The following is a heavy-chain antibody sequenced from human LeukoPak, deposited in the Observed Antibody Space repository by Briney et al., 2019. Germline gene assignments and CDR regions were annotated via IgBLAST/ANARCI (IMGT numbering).Heavy chain of an antibody. V-gene: IGHV3-7*03. CDR2: IRQDGGEK. D-gene: IGHD3-10*01. J-gene: IGHJ4*02. Sequence: PGGSLRLSCLASGFTFSVYWMSWVRQAPGTGLEWVANIRQDGGEKWYMDSVKGRFTISRDNANNSLYLKLDNLRAEDSGIYYCARDRGADRFDYWGQGTQVTVSS. CDR3: ARDRGADRFDY. CDR1: GFTFSVYW.